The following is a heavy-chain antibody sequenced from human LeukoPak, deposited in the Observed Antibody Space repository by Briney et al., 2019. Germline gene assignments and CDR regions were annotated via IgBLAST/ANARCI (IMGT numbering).Heavy chain of an antibody. CDR1: GFTFSSYS. D-gene: IGHD6-19*01. CDR3: ARDDGSGWYYFDY. CDR2: ISSSRNNI. J-gene: IGHJ4*02. Sequence: PGGSLRLSCAASGFTFSSYSMNWVRQAPGKGLEWVSSISSSRNNIYYADSVKGRFTISRDNSKNSLYLQMNSLRAEDTAVYYCARDDGSGWYYFDYWGQGTLVTVSS. V-gene: IGHV3-21*01.